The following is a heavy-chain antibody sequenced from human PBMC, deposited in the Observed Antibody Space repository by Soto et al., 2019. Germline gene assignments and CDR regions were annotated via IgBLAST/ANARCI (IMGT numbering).Heavy chain of an antibody. CDR2: ISSSSSYI. CDR1: GFTLSSYS. Sequence: GGSPGLSCAASGFTLSSYSMNWVRQAPGKGLEWVSSISSSSSYIYYADSVKGRFTISRDNAKNSLYLQMNSLRAEDTAVYYCARDRSGYTKPFDYWGQGTLVTVSS. CDR3: ARDRSGYTKPFDY. V-gene: IGHV3-21*01. J-gene: IGHJ4*02. D-gene: IGHD3-3*01.